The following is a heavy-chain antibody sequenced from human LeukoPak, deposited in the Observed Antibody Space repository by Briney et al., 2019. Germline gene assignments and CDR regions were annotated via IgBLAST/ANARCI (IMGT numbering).Heavy chain of an antibody. CDR1: GFTFSAYS. Sequence: GGSLRLSCAVSGFTFSAYSMTWVRQAPGKGLEWVSSISSTSAYIYYADSLKGRFTVSRDNARNSLYLQMNSLRAEDTAVYYCARDREARFFDFWGQGTRVTVSS. D-gene: IGHD1-26*01. V-gene: IGHV3-21*01. CDR3: ARDREARFFDF. CDR2: ISSTSAYI. J-gene: IGHJ4*02.